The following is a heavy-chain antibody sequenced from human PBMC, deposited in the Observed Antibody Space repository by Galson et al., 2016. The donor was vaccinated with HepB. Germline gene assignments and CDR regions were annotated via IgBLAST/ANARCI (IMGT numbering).Heavy chain of an antibody. CDR3: ARGRRRGEAAGARSYYYYYSGLDV. Sequence: SLRLSCAASGFTFSSHDMHWVRQATGKGLEWVSSIGTAGDTSYPDSVKGRSSISRENAKNSLYLQVNSLRAGDTAVYYCARGRRRGEAAGARSYYYYYSGLDVWGQGTTVTVSS. J-gene: IGHJ6*02. V-gene: IGHV3-13*01. CDR1: GFTFSSHD. D-gene: IGHD6-13*01. CDR2: IGTAGDT.